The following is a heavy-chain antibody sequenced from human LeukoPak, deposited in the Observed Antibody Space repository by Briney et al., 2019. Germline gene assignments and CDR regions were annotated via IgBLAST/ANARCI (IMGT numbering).Heavy chain of an antibody. CDR1: GFTFSSYS. Sequence: GGSLRLSCAASGFTFSSYSMNWVRQAPGKGLEWVSYISSSSSYIYYADSVKGRFTISRDNAKNSLYLQMNSLRAEDTAVYYCARASYCGGDCYYYYYYYMDVWGKGTTVTVSS. CDR3: ARASYCGGDCYYYYYYYMDV. CDR2: ISSSSSYI. V-gene: IGHV3-21*05. J-gene: IGHJ6*03. D-gene: IGHD2-21*02.